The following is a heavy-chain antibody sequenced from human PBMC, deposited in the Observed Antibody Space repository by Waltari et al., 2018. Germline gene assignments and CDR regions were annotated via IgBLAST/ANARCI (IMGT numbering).Heavy chain of an antibody. CDR1: GFTFGNEA. CDR2: LTVSGISK. CDR3: AKDLEELLPSAFDF. D-gene: IGHD1-1*01. J-gene: IGHJ3*01. V-gene: IGHV3-23*04. Sequence: EVKVVESGGGLVQPGGSLRRSCVVSGFTFGNEAMSWVRQAPGKWLEWVSGLTVSGISKYYADSVKGRFTISRDNSKNTLYLQMESLRAEDTAVYYCAKDLEELLPSAFDFWGQGTMVTVSS.